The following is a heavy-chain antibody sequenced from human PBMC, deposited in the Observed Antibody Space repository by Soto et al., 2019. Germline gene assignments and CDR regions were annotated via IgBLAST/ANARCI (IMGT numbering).Heavy chain of an antibody. CDR3: ERDSVRNDIVVVIAAKLVGAFEI. V-gene: IGHV3-21*01. Sequence: EVQLVKSGGGLFKPGGYLRLSWAASGFTFSSYSINWVSQAQGKGLEWDASISSSSRYIYYADSVKGRFIICREKAKNSLYLQMNSLRAEDTAVYYCERDSVRNDIVVVIAAKLVGAFEIWGPGTMVTDTS. CDR1: GFTFSSYS. J-gene: IGHJ3*02. D-gene: IGHD2-15*01. CDR2: ISSSSRYI.